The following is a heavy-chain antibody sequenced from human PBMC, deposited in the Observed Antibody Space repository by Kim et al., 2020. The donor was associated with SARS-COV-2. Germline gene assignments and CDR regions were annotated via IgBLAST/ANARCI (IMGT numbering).Heavy chain of an antibody. V-gene: IGHV6-1*01. J-gene: IGHJ6*02. D-gene: IGHD6-19*01. CDR3: ARDLYSYSSGFGEYYYGMDV. CDR1: GDSVSSNSAA. CDR2: TYYRSKWYN. Sequence: SQTLSLTCAISGDSVSSNSAAWNWIRQSPSRGLEWLGRTYYRSKWYNDYAVSVKSRITINPDTSKNQFSLQLNSVTPEDTAVYYCARDLYSYSSGFGEYYYGMDVWGQGTTVTVSS.